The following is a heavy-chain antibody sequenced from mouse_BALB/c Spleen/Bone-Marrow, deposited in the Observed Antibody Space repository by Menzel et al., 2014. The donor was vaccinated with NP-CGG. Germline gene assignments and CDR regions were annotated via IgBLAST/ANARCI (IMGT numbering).Heavy chain of an antibody. J-gene: IGHJ3*01. V-gene: IGHV14-3*02. CDR1: GFNIKDTY. CDR2: IDPANDNT. D-gene: IGHD2-3*01. Sequence: VQLQQSGAEFVKPGAPVKLSCTASGFNIKDTYMHWVKRRPEQGLERIGRIDPANDNTKYDPKFQGKATITADTSSNTTQLQLISMTSEDATVYCYGGAVGYYAWFAYWGQGTLLTVSA. CDR3: GGAVGYYAWFAY.